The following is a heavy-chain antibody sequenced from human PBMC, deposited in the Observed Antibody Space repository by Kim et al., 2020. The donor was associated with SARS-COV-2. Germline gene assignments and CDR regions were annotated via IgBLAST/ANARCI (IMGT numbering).Heavy chain of an antibody. CDR1: GGSISSGGYY. CDR3: ARDHSPVAGRGVDY. CDR2: IYYSGST. V-gene: IGHV4-31*03. J-gene: IGHJ4*02. Sequence: SETLSLTCTVSGGSISSGGYYWSWIRQHPGKGLEWIGYIYYSGSTYYNPSLKSRVTISVDTSKNQFSLKLSSVTAADTAVYYCARDHSPVAGRGVDYWGQGTLVTVSS. D-gene: IGHD6-19*01.